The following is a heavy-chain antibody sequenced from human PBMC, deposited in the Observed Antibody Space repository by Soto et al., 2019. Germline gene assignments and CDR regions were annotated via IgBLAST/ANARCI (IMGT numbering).Heavy chain of an antibody. V-gene: IGHV3-33*01. Sequence: QVQLVESGGGVVQPGRSLRLSCAASGFTFSTYVMHWVRQAPGQGLEWVAVVWYDGSIKYYADSVKGRFTISRDNSKNTRYLQMDSLRAEDTAGYYCARERSPTEDVWGRYRSVHNDYWGQGTLVTVSS. CDR2: VWYDGSIK. CDR3: ARERSPTEDVWGRYRSVHNDY. D-gene: IGHD3-16*02. CDR1: GFTFSTYV. J-gene: IGHJ4*02.